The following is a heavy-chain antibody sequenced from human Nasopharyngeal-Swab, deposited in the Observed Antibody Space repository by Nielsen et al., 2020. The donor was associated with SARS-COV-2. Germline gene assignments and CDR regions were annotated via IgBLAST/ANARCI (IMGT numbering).Heavy chain of an antibody. CDR3: AKDPTVYVVHNWFDP. Sequence: GGSLRLSCAASGFTFSSYAMSWVRQAPGKGLEWVSAISGSGGSTYYADSVKGRFTISRDNSKNTLYLQMNSLRAEDTAVYYCAKDPTVYVVHNWFDPWGQGTLVTVSS. D-gene: IGHD4-11*01. CDR1: GFTFSSYA. V-gene: IGHV3-23*01. CDR2: ISGSGGST. J-gene: IGHJ5*02.